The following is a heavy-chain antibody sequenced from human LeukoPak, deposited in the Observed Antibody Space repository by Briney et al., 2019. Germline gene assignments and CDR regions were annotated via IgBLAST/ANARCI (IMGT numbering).Heavy chain of an antibody. CDR3: AKDCGLVPAAIGPADY. CDR2: ISYDGSNK. D-gene: IGHD2-2*01. V-gene: IGHV3-30*18. J-gene: IGHJ4*02. CDR1: GFTFSSYG. Sequence: GGSLRLSCAASGFTFSSYGMHWVRQAPGKGLEWVAVISYDGSNKYYADSVEGRFTISRDNSKNTLYLQMNSLRAEDTAVYYCAKDCGLVPAAIGPADYWGQGTLVTVSS.